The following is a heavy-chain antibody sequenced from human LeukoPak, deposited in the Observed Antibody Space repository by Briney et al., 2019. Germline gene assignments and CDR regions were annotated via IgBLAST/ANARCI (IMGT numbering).Heavy chain of an antibody. CDR2: TYYRSKWYN. D-gene: IGHD5-24*01. CDR1: GDTVSSNSAA. CDR3: ARGRDGYNSIDY. V-gene: IGHV6-1*01. Sequence: SQTLSLTCAISGDTVSSNSAAWNCIRQSPSRGLGWLGRTYYRSKWYNDYAVSVKSRITINPDTSKNQFSQQLNSVTPEDTAVYYCARGRDGYNSIDYWGQGTLVTVSS. J-gene: IGHJ4*02.